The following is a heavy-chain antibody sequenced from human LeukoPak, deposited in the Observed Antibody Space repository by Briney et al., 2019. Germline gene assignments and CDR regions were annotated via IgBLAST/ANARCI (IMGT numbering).Heavy chain of an antibody. D-gene: IGHD3-22*01. CDR2: ISYDGTEK. CDR3: AKDFVDYDSSGYLGY. V-gene: IGHV3-30*18. Sequence: GRSLRLSCAASGFTFDSYGMHWVRQAPGKGLEWVAVISYDGTEKYYSDSVKGRFIISRDNSKNRLYLQMNSLRVEDTAIYYCAKDFVDYDSSGYLGYWGQGTLVTVSS. J-gene: IGHJ4*02. CDR1: GFTFDSYG.